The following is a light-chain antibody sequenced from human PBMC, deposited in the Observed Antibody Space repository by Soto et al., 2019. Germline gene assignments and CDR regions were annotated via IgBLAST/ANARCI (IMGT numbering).Light chain of an antibody. J-gene: IGKJ2*01. CDR2: DAS. Sequence: EIVLTQSPATLSLSPGERATLSCRASQSVSSYLAWYQQKPGQAPRLLIYDASNRATGISARFSGSGSGTDFTRTISSLEPEDFAVYYCQQRSNWPPMYTFGQGTKLEIK. V-gene: IGKV3-11*01. CDR3: QQRSNWPPMYT. CDR1: QSVSSY.